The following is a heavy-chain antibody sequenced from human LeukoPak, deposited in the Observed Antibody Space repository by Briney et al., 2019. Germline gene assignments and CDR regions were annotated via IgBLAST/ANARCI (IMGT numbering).Heavy chain of an antibody. Sequence: PSETLSLTCAVYGGSFSGYYWSWIRQPPGKGLDWIGEINHSGSTNYNPSLKSRVTISVDTSKNQFSLKLSSVTAADTAVYYCARGPTEYYDFWSGYSADYWGQGTLVTVSS. CDR2: INHSGST. J-gene: IGHJ4*02. CDR1: GGSFSGYY. V-gene: IGHV4-34*01. CDR3: ARGPTEYYDFWSGYSADY. D-gene: IGHD3-3*01.